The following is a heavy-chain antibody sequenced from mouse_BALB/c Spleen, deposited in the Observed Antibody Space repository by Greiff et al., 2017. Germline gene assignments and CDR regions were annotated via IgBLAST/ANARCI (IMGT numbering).Heavy chain of an antibody. V-gene: IGHV5-17*02. CDR1: GFTFSSFG. CDR3: ARSPYGNYERGAMDY. CDR2: ISSGSSTI. Sequence: EVQGVESGGGLVQPGGSRKLSCAASGFTFSSFGMHWVRQAPEKGLEWVAYISSGSSTIYYADTVKGRFTISRDNPKNTLFLQMTSLRSEDTAMYYCARSPYGNYERGAMDYWGQGTSVTVSS. D-gene: IGHD2-10*02. J-gene: IGHJ4*01.